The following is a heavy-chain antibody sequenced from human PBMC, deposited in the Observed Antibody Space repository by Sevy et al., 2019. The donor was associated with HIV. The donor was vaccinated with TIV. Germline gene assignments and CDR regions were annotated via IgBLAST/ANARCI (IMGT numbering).Heavy chain of an antibody. J-gene: IGHJ3*02. Sequence: GGSLRLSCAASGFTFSRYDMHWVRQATGKGLEWVSSIGTAGDTYYPGSVKGRFTISRENAKKSVYLQMNSLRAGDTAVYYCARGTRYSGSYYRGDDAFDIWGQGTMVTVSS. V-gene: IGHV3-13*01. CDR2: IGTAGDT. CDR1: GFTFSRYD. CDR3: ARGTRYSGSYYRGDDAFDI. D-gene: IGHD1-26*01.